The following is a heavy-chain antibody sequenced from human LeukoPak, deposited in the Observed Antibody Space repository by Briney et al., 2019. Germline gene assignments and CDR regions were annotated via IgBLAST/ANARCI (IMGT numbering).Heavy chain of an antibody. CDR2: IIPILGIA. Sequence: SVKVSCKASGGTFSSYAISWVRQAPGQGLEWMGRIIPILGIANYAQKFQGRVTITADKSTSTAYMELSSLRSEDTAVYYCAGAPTLDYGDYREDYYYGMDVWGQGTTVTVSS. J-gene: IGHJ6*02. D-gene: IGHD4-17*01. CDR1: GGTFSSYA. V-gene: IGHV1-69*04. CDR3: AGAPTLDYGDYREDYYYGMDV.